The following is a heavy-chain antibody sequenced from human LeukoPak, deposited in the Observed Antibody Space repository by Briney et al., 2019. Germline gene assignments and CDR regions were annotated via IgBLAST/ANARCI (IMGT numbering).Heavy chain of an antibody. J-gene: IGHJ3*02. Sequence: PSETLSLTCTVSGGSISSYYWSWIRQPPGKGLEWIGYIYYSGSTNYNPSLKSRVTISVDTSKNQFSLKLSSVTAADTAVYYCARESWFGEFNAFDIWGQGTMVTVSS. CDR1: GGSISSYY. V-gene: IGHV4-59*01. D-gene: IGHD3-10*01. CDR3: ARESWFGEFNAFDI. CDR2: IYYSGST.